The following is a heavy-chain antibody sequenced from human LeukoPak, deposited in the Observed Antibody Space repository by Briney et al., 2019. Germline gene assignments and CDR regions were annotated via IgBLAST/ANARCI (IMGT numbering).Heavy chain of an antibody. J-gene: IGHJ5*02. Sequence: GSLRLSCAASGFAFSSLDMGWVRQAPRKGLEWVSAISAGGDRTYYADSVRGRFTLSRDKSKNTLYLQMNSLRAEDTAVYYCARGQVDTDLVIGGWFDHWGQGTLVTVSS. CDR2: ISAGGDRT. CDR1: GFAFSSLD. D-gene: IGHD5-18*01. V-gene: IGHV3-23*01. CDR3: ARGQVDTDLVIGGWFDH.